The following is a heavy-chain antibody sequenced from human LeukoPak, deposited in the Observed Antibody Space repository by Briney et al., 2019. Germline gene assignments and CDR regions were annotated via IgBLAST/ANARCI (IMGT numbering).Heavy chain of an antibody. D-gene: IGHD1-26*01. Sequence: GYIYYSGSTNYNPSLKSRVTISVDTSKNQFSLKLSSVTAADTAVYYCAKDQRWESPHYLDSWGQGTLVTVSS. J-gene: IGHJ4*02. CDR3: AKDQRWESPHYLDS. CDR2: IYYSGST. V-gene: IGHV4-59*01.